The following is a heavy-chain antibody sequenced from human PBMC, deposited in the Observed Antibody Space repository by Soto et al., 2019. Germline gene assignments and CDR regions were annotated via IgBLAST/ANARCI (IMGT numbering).Heavy chain of an antibody. Sequence: QVQLVESGGGVVQPGRSLRLSCAASGFTFSSYAMHWVRQAPGKGLEWVAVISYDGSNKYYADSVKGRFTISRDNSKNTLYLQMNSLRAEDTAVYYCARGIVVAVAGTRTDYFAYWGQGTLVTVSS. CDR3: ARGIVVAVAGTRTDYFAY. J-gene: IGHJ4*02. CDR1: GFTFSSYA. CDR2: ISYDGSNK. V-gene: IGHV3-30-3*01. D-gene: IGHD6-19*01.